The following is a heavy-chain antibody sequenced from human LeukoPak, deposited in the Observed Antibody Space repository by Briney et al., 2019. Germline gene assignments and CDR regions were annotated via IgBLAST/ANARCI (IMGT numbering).Heavy chain of an antibody. CDR2: IKQDGSDK. D-gene: IGHD3-16*01. CDR3: ARDPHRGGDFDY. V-gene: IGHV3-7*01. J-gene: IGHJ4*02. Sequence: PGGSLRLSCAAPGFTFSSYWMNWVRQAPGKGLEWVANIKQDGSDKYYVDSVRGRFTISRDNAKNSLYLQMSSLRAEDTAVYYCARDPHRGGDFDYWGQGTLVTVSS. CDR1: GFTFSSYW.